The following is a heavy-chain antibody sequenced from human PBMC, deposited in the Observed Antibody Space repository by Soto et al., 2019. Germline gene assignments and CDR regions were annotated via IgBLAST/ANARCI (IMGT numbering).Heavy chain of an antibody. CDR1: GGTFSLYA. J-gene: IGHJ6*02. CDR3: ARSPAPFDWLAPPRPYYYYYGMDV. D-gene: IGHD3-9*01. Sequence: SLKVSCKASGGTFSLYAISWLRQAPGQGLEWMGGIIPIFGTANYAQKFQGRVTITADESTSTAYMELSSLRSEETAVYYCARSPAPFDWLAPPRPYYYYYGMDVWRQGNMVTVSS. CDR2: IIPIFGTA. V-gene: IGHV1-69*13.